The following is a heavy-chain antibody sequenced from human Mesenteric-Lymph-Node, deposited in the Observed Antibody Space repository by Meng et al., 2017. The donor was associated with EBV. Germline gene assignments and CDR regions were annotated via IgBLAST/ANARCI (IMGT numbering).Heavy chain of an antibody. CDR3: ARVGPLNSNWFDP. CDR1: GYTFTGYY. J-gene: IGHJ5*02. D-gene: IGHD1-1*01. Sequence: QVRLLQSGAEVKKPGASVKVSCKASGYTFTGYYLHWVRQAPGQGLEWMGWINPNSGNTGYAQKFQGRVTMTRNTSISTAYMELSSLRSEDTAVYYCARVGPLNSNWFDPWGQGTLVTVSS. CDR2: INPNSGNT. V-gene: IGHV1-8*02.